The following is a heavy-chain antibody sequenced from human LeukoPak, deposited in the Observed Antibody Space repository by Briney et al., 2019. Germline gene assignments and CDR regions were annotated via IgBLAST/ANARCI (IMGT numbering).Heavy chain of an antibody. CDR3: ARERGYSYGYSDY. CDR2: ISSSSNTI. D-gene: IGHD5-18*01. Sequence: GGSLRLSCAASGFTFSSYSMNWVRQAPGKGLEWVSYISSSSNTIYDADSVKGRFTISRDNAKNSLYLQMNSLSAEDTAVYYCARERGYSYGYSDYWGQGTLVTVSS. CDR1: GFTFSSYS. J-gene: IGHJ4*02. V-gene: IGHV3-48*01.